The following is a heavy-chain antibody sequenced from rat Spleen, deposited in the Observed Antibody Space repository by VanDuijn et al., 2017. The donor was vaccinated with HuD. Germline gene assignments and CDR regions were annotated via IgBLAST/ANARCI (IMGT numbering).Heavy chain of an antibody. D-gene: IGHD1-9*01. J-gene: IGHJ2*01. CDR1: GFTFSDYY. V-gene: IGHV5-25*01. CDR2: ISPSGVT. Sequence: EVQLVESDGGLVQPGRSLKLSCAASGFTFSDYYMAWVRQAPTKGLEWVASISPSGVTYYRDSVKGRFTISRANAKSTLSLQMDSLRSEDTATYYCARRHYGYTDYFDYWGQGVMVTVSS. CDR3: ARRHYGYTDYFDY.